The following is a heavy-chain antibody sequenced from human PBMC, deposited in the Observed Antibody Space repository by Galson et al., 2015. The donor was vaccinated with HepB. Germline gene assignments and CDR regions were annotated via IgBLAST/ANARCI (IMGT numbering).Heavy chain of an antibody. CDR1: GGSFSGYY. CDR2: INYSGIT. J-gene: IGHJ4*02. V-gene: IGHV4-34*01. CDR3: ARGGGNCGRATCHPFDY. D-gene: IGHD2-15*01. Sequence: ETLSLTCAVYGGSFSGYYWTWIRQPPGKGLEWIGEINYSGITNYNPSLKSRVTISVDTSKNQVSLKVNSVTAADTAVYYCARGGGNCGRATCHPFDYWGQGTLVTVSS.